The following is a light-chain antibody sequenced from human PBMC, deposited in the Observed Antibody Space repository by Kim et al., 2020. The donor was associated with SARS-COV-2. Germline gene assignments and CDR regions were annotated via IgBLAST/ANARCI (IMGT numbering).Light chain of an antibody. CDR3: QQYYTTPLT. CDR2: WAS. J-gene: IGKJ4*01. Sequence: ATINCKASQTVLYSSNNKNYLTWYQQKPGQPPKLLIYWASTRESGVPDRFSGSGSGTDFTLTISSLQAEDVAVYYCQQYYTTPLTFGGGTKVEIK. V-gene: IGKV4-1*01. CDR1: QTVLYSSNNKNY.